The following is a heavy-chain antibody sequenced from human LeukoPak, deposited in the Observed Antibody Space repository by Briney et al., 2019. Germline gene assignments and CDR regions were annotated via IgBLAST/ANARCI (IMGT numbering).Heavy chain of an antibody. CDR3: ARASDPGLGFFFGY. CDR1: GGSISSYY. V-gene: IGHV4-59*01. D-gene: IGHD3-3*01. CDR2: IYYSGST. Sequence: SETLSLTCTVSGGSISSYYWSWIRQPPGKGLEWIGYIYYSGSTNYNPSLKSRVTISVDTSKNQFSLKLSSVTAADTAVYYCARASDPGLGFFFGYWGQGTLVTVSS. J-gene: IGHJ4*02.